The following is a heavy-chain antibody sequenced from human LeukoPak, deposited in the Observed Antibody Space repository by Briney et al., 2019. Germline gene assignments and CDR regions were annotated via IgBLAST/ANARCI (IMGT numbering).Heavy chain of an antibody. Sequence: PSETLSLTCTVSGGSISSGGYYWSSVRQHPGKGLEWIGYIYYSGSTYYNAPLKSRVTMSVDTSKNTFSLKVSSVTAADTAVYYCARIIVGGTFDYWGQGTLVTVSS. CDR3: ARIIVGGTFDY. CDR2: IYYSGST. D-gene: IGHD1-26*01. V-gene: IGHV4-31*03. J-gene: IGHJ4*02. CDR1: GGSISSGGYY.